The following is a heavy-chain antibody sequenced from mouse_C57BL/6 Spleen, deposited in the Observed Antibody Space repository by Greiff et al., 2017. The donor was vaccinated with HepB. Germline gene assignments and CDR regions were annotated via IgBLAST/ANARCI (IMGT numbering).Heavy chain of an antibody. V-gene: IGHV1-69*01. CDR2: IDPSDSYT. CDR1: GYTFTSYW. D-gene: IGHD1-1*01. CDR3: ARSLITTVVATNYYAMDY. J-gene: IGHJ4*01. Sequence: QVQLQQPGAELVMPGASVKLSCKASGYTFTSYWMHWVKQRPGQGLEWIGEIDPSDSYTNYNQKFKGKSTLTVDKSSNTAYMQLSSLTSEDSAVYYCARSLITTVVATNYYAMDYWGQGTSVTVSS.